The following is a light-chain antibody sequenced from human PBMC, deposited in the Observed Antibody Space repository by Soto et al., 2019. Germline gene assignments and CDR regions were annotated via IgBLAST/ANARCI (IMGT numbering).Light chain of an antibody. CDR3: QQRSNWPLT. J-gene: IGKJ4*01. V-gene: IGKV3-11*01. CDR1: QSVSSY. Sequence: EIVLTQSPATLSLSPGGRATLSCRASQSVSSYLAWYQQKPGQAPRLLIYDASNRATGIPARFSGSGSGTDFTLTISSLEPEDFAVYHCQQRSNWPLTFGGGTKVEIK. CDR2: DAS.